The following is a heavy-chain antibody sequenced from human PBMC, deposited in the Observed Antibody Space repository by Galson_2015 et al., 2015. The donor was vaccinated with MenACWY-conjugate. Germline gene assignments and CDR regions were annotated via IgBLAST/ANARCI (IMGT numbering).Heavy chain of an antibody. Sequence: SEPLSLTCTVSGGSISSYYLSWIRQPPGQGLEWIGYIYYSGTTKYNPSLKSRVTISADTSKTQFSLRLNSVTAADAAVYYCARRHCSSGSCFFDYWGQGSLVTVSS. V-gene: IGHV4-59*08. CDR3: ARRHCSSGSCFFDY. D-gene: IGHD2-15*01. CDR2: IYYSGTT. J-gene: IGHJ4*02. CDR1: GGSISSYY.